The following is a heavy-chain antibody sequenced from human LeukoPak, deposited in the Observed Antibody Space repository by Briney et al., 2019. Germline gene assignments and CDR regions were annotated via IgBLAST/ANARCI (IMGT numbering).Heavy chain of an antibody. D-gene: IGHD3-22*01. J-gene: IGHJ4*02. CDR1: GFTFDDYA. V-gene: IGHV3-9*01. Sequence: GGSLRLSCAASGFTFDDYAMHWVRQAPGKGLEWVSGISWNSGSIGYADSVKGRFTISRDNAKNSLYLRMNSLRAEDTAVYYCARGYYDSSADENDYWGQGTLVTVSS. CDR3: ARGYYDSSADENDY. CDR2: ISWNSGSI.